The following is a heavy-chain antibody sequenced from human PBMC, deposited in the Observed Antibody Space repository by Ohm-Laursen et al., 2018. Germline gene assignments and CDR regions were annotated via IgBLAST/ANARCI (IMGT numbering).Heavy chain of an antibody. D-gene: IGHD3-10*01. J-gene: IGHJ4*02. CDR1: GFTFSTYG. V-gene: IGHV3-23*01. CDR2: ISDSGGST. Sequence: SLRLSCSASGFTFSTYGMSWFRQAPGKGLEWVSVISDSGGSTYYADSVKGRFTISRDNSKRTLDLQMNSLRAEDTAVYYCAKRGYGSGRSHNYWGRGTLVTVSS. CDR3: AKRGYGSGRSHNY.